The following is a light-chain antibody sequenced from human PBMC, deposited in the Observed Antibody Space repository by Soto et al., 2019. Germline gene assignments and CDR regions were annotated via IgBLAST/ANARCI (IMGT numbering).Light chain of an antibody. CDR3: QQRSNWPR. Sequence: EIVLTQSPATLSLSPGERATLSCRASQSVSSYLAWYQQQPGQAPRLLIYDASNRATGIPARFSGSGSGTDFTLTISSLEPEDFAVYYCQQRSNWPRFGQGTRLEIK. CDR2: DAS. J-gene: IGKJ5*01. CDR1: QSVSSY. V-gene: IGKV3-11*01.